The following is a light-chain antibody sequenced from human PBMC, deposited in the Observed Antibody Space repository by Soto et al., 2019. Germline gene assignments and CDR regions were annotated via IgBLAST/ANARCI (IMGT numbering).Light chain of an antibody. J-gene: IGKJ4*01. Sequence: EIIMTQSPDSLAVSLGERATINCKSSRTVLYNSNNKNYLAWYQQKPGQPPKLLIKWASTRESGVPDRFSGRGSGTDFSLTISSLQAEDVAVYYCQQYYSVPLTFGGGTKVEIK. CDR2: WAS. V-gene: IGKV4-1*01. CDR3: QQYYSVPLT. CDR1: RTVLYNSNNKNY.